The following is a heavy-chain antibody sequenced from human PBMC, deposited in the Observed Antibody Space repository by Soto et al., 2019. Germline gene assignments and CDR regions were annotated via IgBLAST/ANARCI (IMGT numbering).Heavy chain of an antibody. J-gene: IGHJ6*02. CDR2: ISYDGSNK. Sequence: PGGSLSLSCAPFGFTFSSYGMHWVRQAPGKGLEWVAVISYDGSNKYYAESVKGRFTISRDNAKNSLYLQMNSLRAEDTAVYYCARDRGYDAHDYYYNAMDVWGQGTTITVSS. V-gene: IGHV3-30*03. CDR1: GFTFSSYG. CDR3: ARDRGYDAHDYYYNAMDV. D-gene: IGHD3-10*01.